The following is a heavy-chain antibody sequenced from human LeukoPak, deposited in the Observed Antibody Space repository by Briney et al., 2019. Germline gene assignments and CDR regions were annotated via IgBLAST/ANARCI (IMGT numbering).Heavy chain of an antibody. CDR3: ARDVGDHPGEGWFDP. Sequence: ASVKVSCKASGYTFTGYYMHWVRQAPGQGLEWMGWISAYNGNTNYAQKLQGRVTMTTDTSTSTAYMELRSLRSDDTAVYYCARDVGDHPGEGWFDPWGQGTLVTVSS. CDR1: GYTFTGYY. J-gene: IGHJ5*02. D-gene: IGHD1-26*01. V-gene: IGHV1-18*04. CDR2: ISAYNGNT.